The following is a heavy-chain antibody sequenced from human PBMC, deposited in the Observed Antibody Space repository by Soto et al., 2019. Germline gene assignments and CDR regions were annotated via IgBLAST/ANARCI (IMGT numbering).Heavy chain of an antibody. CDR3: ARDGRRGGPPSWFDP. D-gene: IGHD3-16*01. CDR1: GFTFSSYS. J-gene: IGHJ5*02. CDR2: ISSSSSYI. V-gene: IGHV3-21*01. Sequence: EVQLVESGGGLVKPGGSLRLSCAASGFTFSSYSMNWVRQAPGKGLEWVSSISSSSSYIYYADSVKGRFTISRDNAKNSLYLQMNSLRAEDTAVYYCARDGRRGGPPSWFDPGAREPWSPSPQ.